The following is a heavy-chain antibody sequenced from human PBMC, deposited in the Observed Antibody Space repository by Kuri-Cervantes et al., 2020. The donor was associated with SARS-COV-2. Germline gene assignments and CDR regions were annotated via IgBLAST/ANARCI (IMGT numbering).Heavy chain of an antibody. D-gene: IGHD3-22*01. CDR3: AKEGTILPSMIVVAPSPDY. J-gene: IGHJ4*02. Sequence: GESLKISCAVSGFTVSANYMTWVRQPPGKGLEWVSVIYSGGTTYYADSVKGRFTISRDNSKNTLHLQMNSLRAEDTAVYYCAKEGTILPSMIVVAPSPDYWGQGTLVTVSS. CDR1: GFTVSANY. CDR2: IYSGGTT. V-gene: IGHV3-66*02.